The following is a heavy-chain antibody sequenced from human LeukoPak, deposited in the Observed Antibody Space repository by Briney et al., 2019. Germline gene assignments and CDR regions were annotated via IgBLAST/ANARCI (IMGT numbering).Heavy chain of an antibody. CDR2: VNAGNGDT. Sequence: ASVKVSCKASGYTFISYAVHWVRQAPGQRLEWMGWVNAGNGDTKYSQKFQGRVTVTRDTSASTAYMELSSLRSEDTAVYYCTRYSSSRPPYYFGYWGQGTLVTVSS. J-gene: IGHJ4*02. CDR1: GYTFISYA. CDR3: TRYSSSRPPYYFGY. D-gene: IGHD6-19*01. V-gene: IGHV1-3*01.